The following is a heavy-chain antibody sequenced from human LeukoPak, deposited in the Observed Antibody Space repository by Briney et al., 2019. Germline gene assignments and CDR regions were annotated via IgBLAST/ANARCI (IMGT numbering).Heavy chain of an antibody. CDR3: ARAPHYSSGWYDY. D-gene: IGHD6-19*01. CDR1: GGSISSYY. CDR2: IYYSGST. Sequence: PSETLSLTCTVSGGSISSYYWSWIRQPPGKGLEWIGYIYYSGSTNYNPSLKSRVTMSVDTSKNQFSLKLSSVTAADTAVYYCARAPHYSSGWYDYWGQGTLVTVSS. V-gene: IGHV4-59*12. J-gene: IGHJ4*02.